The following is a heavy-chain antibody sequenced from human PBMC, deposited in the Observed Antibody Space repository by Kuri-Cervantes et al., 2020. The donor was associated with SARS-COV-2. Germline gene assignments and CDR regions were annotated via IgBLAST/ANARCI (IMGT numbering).Heavy chain of an antibody. CDR1: GYTFTGYY. Sequence: ASVKVSCKASGYTFTGYYMHWVRQAPGQGLEWMGWINPNSGGTNYAQKFQGRVTMTRDTSISTAYMELSRLRSDDTAVYYCASARSLNWGSFDHWGQGTLVTVSS. D-gene: IGHD7-27*01. J-gene: IGHJ4*02. CDR2: INPNSGGT. CDR3: ASARSLNWGSFDH. V-gene: IGHV1-2*02.